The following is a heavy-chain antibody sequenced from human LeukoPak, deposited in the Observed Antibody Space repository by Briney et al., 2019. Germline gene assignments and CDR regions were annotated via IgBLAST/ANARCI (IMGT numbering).Heavy chain of an antibody. Sequence: SETLSLTCTVSSGSINSYYWGWVRQPPGKGLEWVGRIYTTGATQYNPSLKSRVTMSIDTSTNQFSLNLRSMTAADTAVYYCGRQGYTASYYFLDFWSQGTLVAVS. CDR2: IYTTGAT. CDR3: GRQGYTASYYFLDF. CDR1: SGSINSYY. D-gene: IGHD1-26*01. V-gene: IGHV4-4*07. J-gene: IGHJ4*02.